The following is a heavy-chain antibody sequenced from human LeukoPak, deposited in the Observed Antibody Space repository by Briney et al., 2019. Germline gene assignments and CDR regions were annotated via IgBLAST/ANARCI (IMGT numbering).Heavy chain of an antibody. CDR1: GGSISSYY. CDR3: ARFPIYGDSHFDY. D-gene: IGHD4-17*01. Sequence: SETLSLTCTVSGGSISSYYWSWIRQPPGKGLEWIGYIYYSGSTNYNPSLKSRVTISVDTSKNQFSLKLSSVTAADTAVYYCARFPIYGDSHFDYWGQGTLVTVSS. CDR2: IYYSGST. J-gene: IGHJ4*02. V-gene: IGHV4-59*01.